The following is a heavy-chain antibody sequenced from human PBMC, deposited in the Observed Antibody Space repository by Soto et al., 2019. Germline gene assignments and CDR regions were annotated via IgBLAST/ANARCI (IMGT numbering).Heavy chain of an antibody. D-gene: IGHD3-3*01. CDR3: AITRAPSVRVFGVVINPALYYYYYGMDV. CDR2: MNPNSGNT. CDR1: GYTFTSYD. V-gene: IGHV1-8*01. Sequence: GASVKVSCKASGYTFTSYDINWVRQATGQGLEWMGWMNPNSGNTGYAQKFQGRVTMTRNTSISTAYMELSSLRSEDTAVYYCAITRAPSVRVFGVVINPALYYYYYGMDVWGQGTTVTVSS. J-gene: IGHJ6*02.